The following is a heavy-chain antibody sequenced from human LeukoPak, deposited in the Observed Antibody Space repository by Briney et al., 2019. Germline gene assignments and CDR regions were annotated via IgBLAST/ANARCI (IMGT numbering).Heavy chain of an antibody. Sequence: GGSLRLSCAASGSTFSSYSMNWVRQVPGKGLEWVSSISSSSSYIYYADSVKGRFTISRDNAKNSLYPQMNSLRAEDTAVYYCARDIVATITPYYYYYGMDVWGQGTTVTVSS. V-gene: IGHV3-21*01. CDR2: ISSSSSYI. D-gene: IGHD5-12*01. CDR1: GSTFSSYS. J-gene: IGHJ6*02. CDR3: ARDIVATITPYYYYYGMDV.